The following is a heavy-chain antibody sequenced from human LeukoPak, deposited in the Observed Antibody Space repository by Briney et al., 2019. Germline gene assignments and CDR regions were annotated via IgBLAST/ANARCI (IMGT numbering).Heavy chain of an antibody. V-gene: IGHV3-7*04. CDR3: ARDSQHLNFDH. CDR2: IKEDGSEK. Sequence: GGSLRLSCAASGFTFSNYWMDWVRQAPGKGLEWVANIKEDGSEKYYVDSVKGRFTISRDNAKNSLYLQMDSLRAEDTAVYYCARDSQHLNFDHWGQGTLVTVSS. CDR1: GFTFSNYW. J-gene: IGHJ4*02. D-gene: IGHD3-3*02.